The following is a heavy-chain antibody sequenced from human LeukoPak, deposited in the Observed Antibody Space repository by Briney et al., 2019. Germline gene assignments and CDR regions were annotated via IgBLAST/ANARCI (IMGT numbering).Heavy chain of an antibody. D-gene: IGHD3-22*01. J-gene: IGHJ5*02. CDR2: INPNSGGT. CDR3: ARLRGYDSSGFDP. V-gene: IGHV1-2*02. Sequence: GASVKVSCKASGYTFTGYYMHWVRQAPGQGLEWMGWINPNSGGTNYAQKFQGRVTMTRDTSISTAYMELSRLRSDDTAVYYCARLRGYDSSGFDPRGQGTLVTVSS. CDR1: GYTFTGYY.